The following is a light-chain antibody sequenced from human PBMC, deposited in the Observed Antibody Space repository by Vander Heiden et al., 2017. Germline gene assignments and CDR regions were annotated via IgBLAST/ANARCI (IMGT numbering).Light chain of an antibody. J-gene: IGKJ1*01. Sequence: DIQMTQSPSSLSAFVGDRVTMTCRASQGISTFLAWYQLKPGKVPKLLIYGASSLQSGVPSRFSGSGFETDFTLTINSLQPEDVATYYCQKYDSAPWTFGQGTTVEVK. CDR3: QKYDSAPWT. V-gene: IGKV1-27*01. CDR1: QGISTF. CDR2: GAS.